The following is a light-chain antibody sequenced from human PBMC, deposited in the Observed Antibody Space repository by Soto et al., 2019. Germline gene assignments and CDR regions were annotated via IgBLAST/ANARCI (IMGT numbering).Light chain of an antibody. CDR2: GAS. V-gene: IGKV1-9*01. CDR1: QGIYTY. Sequence: DIQLTQSPSFLSASVGDRVTITCRASQGIYTYLAWYQQNPWKAPKLLIYGASTLHSGVPSRFSGSGSGTEFTLTINSLQPEDFASYYCQQLESYPYTFGQGTKLEIK. J-gene: IGKJ2*01. CDR3: QQLESYPYT.